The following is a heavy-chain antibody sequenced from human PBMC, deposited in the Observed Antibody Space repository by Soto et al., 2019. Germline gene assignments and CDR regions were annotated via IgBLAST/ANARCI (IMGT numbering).Heavy chain of an antibody. J-gene: IGHJ4*02. Sequence: PSETLSLTCTVSGGSISSFDWNWIRQSPGKGLEWIGYISDTGSTNYNPSLKSRVTISVDTSKKQFSLKLSSVTAADTATYYCARLVAAGITYYFDPWGQGIQVTVSS. CDR2: ISDTGST. CDR3: ARLVAAGITYYFDP. D-gene: IGHD2-21*01. V-gene: IGHV4-59*08. CDR1: GGSISSFD.